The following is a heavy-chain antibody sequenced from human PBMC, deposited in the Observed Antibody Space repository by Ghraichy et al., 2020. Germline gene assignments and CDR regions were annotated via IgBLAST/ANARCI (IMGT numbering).Heavy chain of an antibody. V-gene: IGHV4-39*01. Sequence: SETLSLTCTVSGASISSTTYYWGWIRQPPGKGLEWIGSIYNSGSTYYNPSLMSRVTISVDTSKNQLSLKVTSVTAADTAVYYCARPRTVGVSSGMDVWGQGTTVTVSS. CDR2: IYNSGST. CDR1: GASISSTTYY. D-gene: IGHD1-26*01. CDR3: ARPRTVGVSSGMDV. J-gene: IGHJ6*02.